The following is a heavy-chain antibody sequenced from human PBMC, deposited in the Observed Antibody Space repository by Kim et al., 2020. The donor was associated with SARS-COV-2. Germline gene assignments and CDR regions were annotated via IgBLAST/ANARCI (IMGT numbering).Heavy chain of an antibody. CDR3: ARDSSSDDAFDI. CDR1: GGSISSYY. D-gene: IGHD6-13*01. Sequence: SETLSLTCTVSGGSISSYYWSWIRQPPGKGLEWIGYIHYSGSTTYNPSLKSRVTISVDTSKNQFSLKLSSVTAADTAVYYCARDSSSDDAFDICGQGTMVTVSS. J-gene: IGHJ3*02. V-gene: IGHV4-59*01. CDR2: IHYSGST.